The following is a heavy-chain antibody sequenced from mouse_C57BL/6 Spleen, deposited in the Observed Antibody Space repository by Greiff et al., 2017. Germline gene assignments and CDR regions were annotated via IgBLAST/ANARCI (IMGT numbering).Heavy chain of an antibody. CDR2: IYPGDGDT. J-gene: IGHJ1*03. Sequence: QVQLQQSGAELVKPGASVKISCKASGYAFSSYWMNWVKQRPGKGLEWIGQIYPGDGDTNYNGKFKGKATLTADKSSSTAYMQLSSLTSEDSAVYFCARQGSSSGYFDVWGTGTTVTVSS. V-gene: IGHV1-80*01. D-gene: IGHD1-1*01. CDR1: GYAFSSYW. CDR3: ARQGSSSGYFDV.